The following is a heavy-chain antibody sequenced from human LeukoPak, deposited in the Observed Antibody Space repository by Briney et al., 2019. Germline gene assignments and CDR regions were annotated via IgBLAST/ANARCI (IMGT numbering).Heavy chain of an antibody. Sequence: PSETLSLTCTVSGGSISSYYWSWIRQPPGKGLEWIGYIYYSGSTNYNPSLKSRVTISVDTSKNQFSLKLSSVTAADTAVYYCARGGITRVWGQGTLVTVSS. D-gene: IGHD3-16*01. CDR1: GGSISSYY. CDR2: IYYSGST. V-gene: IGHV4-59*12. J-gene: IGHJ4*02. CDR3: ARGGITRV.